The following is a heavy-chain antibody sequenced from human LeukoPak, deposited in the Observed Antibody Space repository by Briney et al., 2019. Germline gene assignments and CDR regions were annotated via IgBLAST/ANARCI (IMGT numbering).Heavy chain of an antibody. Sequence: GDSVKVSCKASGYTFTRYDINCVRQATGQGLEWMGWMNPNSGNTGYAQKFQGRVTMTRNTSISTAYMELSSLRSEDTAVYYCAIGSFDYYGSSGYYGMGSDWFDPWGQGTLVTVSS. V-gene: IGHV1-8*01. CDR2: MNPNSGNT. CDR3: AIGSFDYYGSSGYYGMGSDWFDP. CDR1: GYTFTRYD. D-gene: IGHD3-22*01. J-gene: IGHJ5*02.